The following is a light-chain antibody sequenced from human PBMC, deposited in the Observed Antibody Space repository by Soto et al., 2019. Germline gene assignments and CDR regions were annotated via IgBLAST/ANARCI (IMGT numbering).Light chain of an antibody. Sequence: DIQMTQSPSTLSASVGDRVTITCRASKSISSWLAWYQQKPGKAPKLLIYKASSLESGVPSRFSGSGSGTEFTLTISSLQPDVFATYYCQQYNSQWTFGQGTKVEIK. CDR2: KAS. CDR1: KSISSW. V-gene: IGKV1-5*03. CDR3: QQYNSQWT. J-gene: IGKJ1*01.